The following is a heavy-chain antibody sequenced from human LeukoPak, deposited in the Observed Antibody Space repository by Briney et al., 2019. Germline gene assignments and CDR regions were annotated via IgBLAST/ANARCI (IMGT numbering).Heavy chain of an antibody. J-gene: IGHJ3*01. CDR1: GGSINSDNSY. Sequence: SETLSLTCTVSGGSINSDNSYWSWIRQPAGKGLEWIGRIYANGSANYNPSLKSRVTISVDTSKNQFSLKLRSVTAADTAVYYCARGVHRLTRPTTVTTGPDVWGHGTMVTVSS. V-gene: IGHV4-61*02. D-gene: IGHD4-17*01. CDR3: ARGVHRLTRPTTVTTGPDV. CDR2: IYANGSA.